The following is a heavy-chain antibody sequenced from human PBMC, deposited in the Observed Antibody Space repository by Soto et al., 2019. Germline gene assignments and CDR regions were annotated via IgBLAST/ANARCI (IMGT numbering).Heavy chain of an antibody. CDR1: GFTFSIYA. CDR3: VCVINSPHTAAGYYYYGMDV. D-gene: IGHD3-16*02. V-gene: IGHV3-23*01. CDR2: ISGTGIST. Sequence: PGGSMRLSCAASGFTFSIYAMIWVSQDTGKGLEWVSAISGTGISTYYADSVQGRFTISRDNSQNTLYLQMTSLRAEDTAVYYCVCVINSPHTAAGYYYYGMDVWGQGTTVTVSS. J-gene: IGHJ6*02.